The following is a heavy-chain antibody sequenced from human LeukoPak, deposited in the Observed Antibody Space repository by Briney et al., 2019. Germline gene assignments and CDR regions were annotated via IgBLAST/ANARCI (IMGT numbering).Heavy chain of an antibody. Sequence: GGSLRLSCAASGFTFSTSATGWVRQAPGKGLEWLSTISGSGADTYYADSVRGRFTISRDNSKNTLCLQMNSLRADDTAVYYCAARPPIVVAGPFDFWGQGILVTVSS. D-gene: IGHD6-19*01. CDR3: AARPPIVVAGPFDF. CDR2: ISGSGADT. V-gene: IGHV3-23*01. J-gene: IGHJ4*02. CDR1: GFTFSTSA.